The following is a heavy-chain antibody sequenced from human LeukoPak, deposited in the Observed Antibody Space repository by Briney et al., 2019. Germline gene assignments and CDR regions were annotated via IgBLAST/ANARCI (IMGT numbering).Heavy chain of an antibody. CDR1: GGSISSGDYY. D-gene: IGHD1-14*01. CDR2: IYTSGST. CDR3: ARSSYRRGGTFDP. J-gene: IGHJ5*02. V-gene: IGHV4-61*02. Sequence: SETLSLTCTVSGGSISSGDYYWSWIRQPAGKGLEWIGRIYTSGSTNYNPSLKSRVTMSVDTSKNQFSLKLSSVTAADTAVYYCARSSYRRGGTFDPWGQGTLVTVSS.